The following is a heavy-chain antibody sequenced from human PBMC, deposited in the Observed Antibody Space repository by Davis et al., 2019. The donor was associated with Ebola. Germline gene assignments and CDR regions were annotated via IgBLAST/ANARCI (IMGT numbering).Heavy chain of an antibody. J-gene: IGHJ5*02. CDR2: IYPGDSDT. CDR3: ARGQGDCSSIRCYFVP. V-gene: IGHV5-51*01. D-gene: IGHD2-2*01. CDR1: GHTFTTSR. Sequence: GESLKISCKGSGHTFTTSRIAWVRQMPGKGLEWMGSIYPGDSDTTYSPSFQGQVTLSVDKSNSTAYLHWSSLKASDTAIYYCARGQGDCSSIRCYFVPWGQGTLVTVSA.